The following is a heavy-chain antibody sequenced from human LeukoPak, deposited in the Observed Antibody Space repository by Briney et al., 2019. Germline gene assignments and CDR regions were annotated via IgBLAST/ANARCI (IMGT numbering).Heavy chain of an antibody. V-gene: IGHV3-13*01. D-gene: IGHD5-24*01. J-gene: IGHJ6*02. CDR3: ARDLLGGDGYNGYYYYGMDV. CDR2: IGTAGDT. Sequence: GGSLRLSCAASGFTFSSYDMHWVRQATGKGLEWVSAIGTAGDTYYPGSVKGRFTISRENAKNSLYLQMNSLRAGDTAVYYCARDLLGGDGYNGYYYYGMDVWGQGTTVTVSS. CDR1: GFTFSSYD.